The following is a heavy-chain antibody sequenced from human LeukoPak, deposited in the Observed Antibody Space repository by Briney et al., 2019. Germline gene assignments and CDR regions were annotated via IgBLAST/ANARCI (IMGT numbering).Heavy chain of an antibody. CDR3: ARGSRGYSYGYDY. CDR2: IYYSGST. J-gene: IGHJ4*02. CDR1: GGSISSYY. D-gene: IGHD5-18*01. Sequence: PSETLSLTCTVSGGSISSYYWSWIRQPPGKGLEWIGYIYYSGSTNYNPSLKSRVTISVDTSKNQFSLKRSSVTAADTAVYYCARGSRGYSYGYDYWGQGTLVTVSS. V-gene: IGHV4-59*01.